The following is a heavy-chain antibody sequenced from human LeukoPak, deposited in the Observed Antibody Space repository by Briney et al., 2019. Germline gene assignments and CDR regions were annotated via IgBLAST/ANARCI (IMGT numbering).Heavy chain of an antibody. V-gene: IGHV5-10-1*01. J-gene: IGHJ4*02. D-gene: IGHD7-27*01. CDR1: GFRFTTYW. CDR2: IDPSDSYT. Sequence: GESLKISCQASGFRFTTYWISLVRQMPGKGLEWMGRIDPSDSYTNYSPSFQGHVTISADKSISTAYLQWSSLKASDTAMYYCARQLTGDPLWGQGTLVTVSS. CDR3: ARQLTGDPL.